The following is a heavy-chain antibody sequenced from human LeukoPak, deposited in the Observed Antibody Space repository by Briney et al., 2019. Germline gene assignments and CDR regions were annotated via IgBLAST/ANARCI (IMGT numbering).Heavy chain of an antibody. D-gene: IGHD3-9*01. J-gene: IGHJ3*02. CDR1: GFTFSSYE. CDR2: ISSSGSTI. Sequence: QPGGSLRLSCAASGFTFSSYEMNWVRQAPGKGLEWVSYISSSGSTIYYADSVKGRFTISRDNAKNSLYLQMNSLRAEDTAVYYCARGSKRYFDWLLSNDAFDIWGQGTMVTVSS. V-gene: IGHV3-48*03. CDR3: ARGSKRYFDWLLSNDAFDI.